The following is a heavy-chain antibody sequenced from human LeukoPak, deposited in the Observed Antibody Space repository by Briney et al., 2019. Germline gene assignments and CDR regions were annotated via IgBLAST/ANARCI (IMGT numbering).Heavy chain of an antibody. D-gene: IGHD3-10*01. CDR2: ISGSGGST. V-gene: IGHV3-23*01. Sequence: GGSLRLSCAASGFTFSSYAMSWVRQAPGKGLEWVSAISGSGGSTFYADSVKGRFTISRDNSKNTLYLQMNSLRAEDTAVYYCAKTDRFGELFGYWGQGTLVTVSS. J-gene: IGHJ4*02. CDR1: GFTFSSYA. CDR3: AKTDRFGELFGY.